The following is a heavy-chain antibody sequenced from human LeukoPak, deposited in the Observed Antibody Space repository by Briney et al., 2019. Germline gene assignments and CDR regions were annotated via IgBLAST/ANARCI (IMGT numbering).Heavy chain of an antibody. CDR3: ARGNDILTA. V-gene: IGHV3-21*01. Sequence: GGSLRLSCAASGFIFTTYTMNWVRQAPGKGLEWVSSVTHSSTYIFYAGSVKGRFTISRDNAKNSVYLQMNSLRAEDTAVYYCARGNDILTAWGRGTLVTVSS. D-gene: IGHD3-9*01. CDR2: VTHSSTYI. CDR1: GFIFTTYT. J-gene: IGHJ4*02.